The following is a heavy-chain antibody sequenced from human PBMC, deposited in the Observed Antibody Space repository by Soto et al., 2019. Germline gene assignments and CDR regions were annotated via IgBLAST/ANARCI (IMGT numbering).Heavy chain of an antibody. CDR1: GFTFSSYW. CDR3: GRGGSDSPMAPGY. CDR2: INPDGSAT. D-gene: IGHD5-18*01. Sequence: GGSLRLSCAASGFTFSSYWMHWVRQAPGKGLVWVSRINPDGSATNYADSVKGRFTISRDNAKNTLYLQMNGLRAEDTAVFYCGRGGSDSPMAPGYWGQGTLVTVSS. J-gene: IGHJ4*02. V-gene: IGHV3-74*01.